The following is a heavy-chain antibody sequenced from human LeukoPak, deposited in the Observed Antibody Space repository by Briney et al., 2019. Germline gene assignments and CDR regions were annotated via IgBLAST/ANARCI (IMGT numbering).Heavy chain of an antibody. V-gene: IGHV4-30-4*01. Sequence: SETLSLTCTVSGVSISSTDYYWSWIRQPPGKGLEWIGYISYTGATYYNPSLNSRVTLSIDRPNNQFSLELTSVTAADTALYYCAREVGLYDYAPDPWGQGTLVTVSS. D-gene: IGHD3-16*01. CDR3: AREVGLYDYAPDP. CDR1: GVSISSTDYY. CDR2: ISYTGAT. J-gene: IGHJ5*02.